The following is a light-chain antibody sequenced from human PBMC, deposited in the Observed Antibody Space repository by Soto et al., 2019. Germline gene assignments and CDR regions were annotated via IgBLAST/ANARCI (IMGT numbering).Light chain of an antibody. J-gene: IGKJ1*01. V-gene: IGKV4-1*01. CDR3: QQYFSTPWT. CDR2: WAS. Sequence: DIVVTQSPDSLAVSLGERATINCKSSQSVLYSSNNNNYLAWYQQKPGQPPKLLIYWASTRESGVPDRLSGSGSGTDFTLTISSLQAEDVAVYYCQQYFSTPWTFGQGTKVEI. CDR1: QSVLYSSNNNNY.